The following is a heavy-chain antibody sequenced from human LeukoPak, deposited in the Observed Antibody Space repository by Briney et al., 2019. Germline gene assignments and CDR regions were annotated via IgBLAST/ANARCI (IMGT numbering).Heavy chain of an antibody. V-gene: IGHV4-59*01. Sequence: SETLSLTCTVSGGSINKYYWSWIRQSPGKGLEWLGYVHDSAGTNYNPSLKSRVTISVGTSKNQFSLKLSSVTAADTAVYYCARGRYYYDSSGYPGAFDIWGQGTMVTVSS. CDR2: VHDSAGT. J-gene: IGHJ3*02. CDR3: ARGRYYYDSSGYPGAFDI. D-gene: IGHD3-22*01. CDR1: GGSINKYY.